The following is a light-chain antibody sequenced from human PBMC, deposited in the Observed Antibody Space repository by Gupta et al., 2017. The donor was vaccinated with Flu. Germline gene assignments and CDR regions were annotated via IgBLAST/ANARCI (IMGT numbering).Light chain of an antibody. CDR3: GDGERGPRA. CDR2: LVS. Sequence: DVVMHQSPLSLPVALGQPASISCRSSQSLVYSDGNTVLHWFQQRPGQSPRRLIYLVSHRDSGVPDRFSGSGSGTDFRLKISRVEAEDVGVYFCGDGERGPRAFGQGTKVEIK. V-gene: IGKV2-30*01. CDR1: QSLVYSDGNTV. J-gene: IGKJ1*01.